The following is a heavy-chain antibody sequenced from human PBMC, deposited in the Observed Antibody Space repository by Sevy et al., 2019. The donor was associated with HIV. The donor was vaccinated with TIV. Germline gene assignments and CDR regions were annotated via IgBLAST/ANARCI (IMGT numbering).Heavy chain of an antibody. D-gene: IGHD4-17*01. V-gene: IGHV3-48*03. CDR3: ARDLPPSATTVAHFDY. CDR1: GFAFSSYE. J-gene: IGHJ4*02. Sequence: GGSLRLSCAASGFAFSSYEMNWVSQAPGKGLEWVSYISNSGTTISYSDSVRGRFSISRDNARNSLYLQMNSLRAEDTAVYYCARDLPPSATTVAHFDYWGQGTLVTVSS. CDR2: ISNSGTTI.